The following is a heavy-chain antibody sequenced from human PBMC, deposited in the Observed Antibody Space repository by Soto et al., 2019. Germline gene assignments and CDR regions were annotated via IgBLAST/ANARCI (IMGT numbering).Heavy chain of an antibody. J-gene: IGHJ6*02. CDR3: ASATITMIRGVTYYNYGMDV. CDR1: GYTFTSYS. V-gene: IGHV1-18*04. CDR2: ISGYNGNT. D-gene: IGHD3-10*01. Sequence: ASVKVSCKASGYTFTSYSVSWVRQAPGQGLEWMGWISGYNGNTNYAQERQGRVNMTIDTSTSTDYVDLRGLRTDDTAVYYCASATITMIRGVTYYNYGMDVWGQGTTVTVSS.